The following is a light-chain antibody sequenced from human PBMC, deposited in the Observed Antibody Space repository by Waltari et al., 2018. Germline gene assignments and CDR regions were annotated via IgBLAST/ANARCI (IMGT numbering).Light chain of an antibody. CDR2: AAS. CDR1: QSISSY. CDR3: QQSYSTPLT. J-gene: IGKJ4*01. V-gene: IGKV1-39*01. Sequence: DIQMTKSPSSLSASVGDRVTITCRASQSISSYLNWYQQKPGKAPKLLIYAASSWQSGVPSRFSGSGSGTDFTLTISSLQPEDFATYYCQQSYSTPLTFGGGTKVEIK.